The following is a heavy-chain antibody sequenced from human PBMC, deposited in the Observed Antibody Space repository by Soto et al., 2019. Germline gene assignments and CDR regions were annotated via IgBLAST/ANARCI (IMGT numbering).Heavy chain of an antibody. V-gene: IGHV4-34*01. CDR3: AKVTSLYYRSYLDV. J-gene: IGHJ6*03. CDR1: GGSFSGYY. CDR2: INHSGST. Sequence: SETLSLTCAVYGGSFSGYYWSWIRQHPGKGLEWIGEINHSGSTNYNPSLKSRVTISVDTSKNQFSLKLSSVTAADSVVFYCAKVTSLYYRSYLDVWGKGTTVTVSS. D-gene: IGHD1-26*01.